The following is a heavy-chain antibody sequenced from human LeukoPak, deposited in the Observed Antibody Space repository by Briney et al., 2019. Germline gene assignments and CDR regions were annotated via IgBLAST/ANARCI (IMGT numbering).Heavy chain of an antibody. V-gene: IGHV1-69*05. J-gene: IGHJ3*02. D-gene: IGHD1-7*01. CDR1: GYTFTSYG. CDR2: IIPIFGTA. CDR3: ARSPGDWNYGDAFDI. Sequence: SVKVSCKASGYTFTSYGISWVRQAPGQGLEWMGGIIPIFGTANYAQKFQGRVTITTDESTSTAYMELSSLRSEDTAVYYCARSPGDWNYGDAFDIWGQGTMVTVSS.